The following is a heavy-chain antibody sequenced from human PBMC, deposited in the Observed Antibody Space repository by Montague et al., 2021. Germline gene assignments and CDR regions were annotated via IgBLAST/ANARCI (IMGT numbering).Heavy chain of an antibody. Sequence: SLRLSCAASGFTFSNYWMSWVRQAPGKGLEWVANIKQDGSEKHYVDSVKGRFTISRDNAKNPLYLQMNSLRAEDTAVYFCARDQGRGYCGGDCYVGLDYWGQGTLVTVSS. J-gene: IGHJ4*02. CDR3: ARDQGRGYCGGDCYVGLDY. V-gene: IGHV3-7*01. CDR2: IKQDGSEK. D-gene: IGHD2-21*01. CDR1: GFTFSNYW.